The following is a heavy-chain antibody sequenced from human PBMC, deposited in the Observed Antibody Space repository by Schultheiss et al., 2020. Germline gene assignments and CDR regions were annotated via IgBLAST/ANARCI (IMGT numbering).Heavy chain of an antibody. J-gene: IGHJ6*02. CDR2: INPSGGST. CDR3: AKAHYGSGSWGGMDV. V-gene: IGHV1-46*01. CDR1: GGTFSSYA. D-gene: IGHD3-10*01. Sequence: ASVKVSCKASGGTFSSYAISWVRQAPGQGLEWMGIINPSGGSTSYAQKFQGRVTMTRDTSTSTVYMELSSLRSDDTAVYYCAKAHYGSGSWGGMDVWGQGTTVTISS.